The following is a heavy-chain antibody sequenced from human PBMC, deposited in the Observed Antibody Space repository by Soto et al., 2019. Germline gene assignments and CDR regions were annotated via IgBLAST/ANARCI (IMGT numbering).Heavy chain of an antibody. CDR3: ARGRSFSYDSTPPPMFDP. CDR2: IGTLSDT. J-gene: IGHJ5*02. V-gene: IGHV3-13*01. Sequence: PGGSLRLSCAGSGVTFSTFDIHWVRQAPGKGLEWASGIGTLSDTFYAASVQGRFTISRQNAKNSVYLQMNSLRAGDTAFYYCARGRSFSYDSTPPPMFDPWGQGTLVTVSS. D-gene: IGHD3-10*01. CDR1: GVTFSTFD.